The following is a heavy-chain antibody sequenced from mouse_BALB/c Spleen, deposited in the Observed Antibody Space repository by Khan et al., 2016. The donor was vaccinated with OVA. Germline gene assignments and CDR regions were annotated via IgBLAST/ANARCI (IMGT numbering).Heavy chain of an antibody. Sequence: EVQLQESGPGLVNPSQSLSLTCTVTGYSITSDYAWNWIRQFPGNKLEWMGYMHYSGSTSYNPSLKSRISITRDTSKNQFFLQLNSVTTEDTATXYCARWFAYWGQGTLVTVSA. CDR2: MHYSGST. J-gene: IGHJ3*01. CDR1: GYSITSDYA. CDR3: ARWFAY. V-gene: IGHV3-2*02.